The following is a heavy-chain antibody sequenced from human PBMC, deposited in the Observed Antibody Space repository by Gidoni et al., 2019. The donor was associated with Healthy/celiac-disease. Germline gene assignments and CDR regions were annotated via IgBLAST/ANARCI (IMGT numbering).Heavy chain of an antibody. J-gene: IGHJ4*02. Sequence: QVQLVQSGAEVKKPGASVKVSCKASGYTFTSYGISRVRQAPGQGLGWMGWISAYNGNTNYAQKLQGRVTMTTDTSTSTAYMELRSLRSDDTAVYYCARDWEKSYCSSTSCQDMVRGVITFDYWGQGTLVTVSS. CDR1: GYTFTSYG. D-gene: IGHD2-2*01. V-gene: IGHV1-18*01. CDR2: ISAYNGNT. CDR3: ARDWEKSYCSSTSCQDMVRGVITFDY.